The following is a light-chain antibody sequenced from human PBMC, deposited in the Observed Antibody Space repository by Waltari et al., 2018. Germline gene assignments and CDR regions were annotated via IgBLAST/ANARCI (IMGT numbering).Light chain of an antibody. CDR2: GVD. V-gene: IGLV2-8*01. CDR1: SRDVGGYTY. CDR3: ASYASTRKV. J-gene: IGLJ3*02. Sequence: QSALPQPPSASGSPGQSVTISCTGSSRDVGGYTYFSWYQQHPGKAPKLSIYGVDKRPSRVPDRFSGSKSGNTASLTVSGLQAEDEADYFCASYASTRKVFGGGTKLTVL.